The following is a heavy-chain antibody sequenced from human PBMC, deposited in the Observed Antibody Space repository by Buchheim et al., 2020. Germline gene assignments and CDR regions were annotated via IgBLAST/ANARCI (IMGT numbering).Heavy chain of an antibody. CDR3: AKDLSYGDYYFDY. D-gene: IGHD4-17*01. Sequence: QVQLVESGGGVVQPGRSLRLSCAASGFTFSSYGMHWVRQAPGKGLEWVAVISYDGSNKYYADSVKGRFTISRDNSKNTLYLQMNSLRAEDTAEYYCAKDLSYGDYYFDYWGQGTL. CDR1: GFTFSSYG. J-gene: IGHJ4*02. V-gene: IGHV3-30*18. CDR2: ISYDGSNK.